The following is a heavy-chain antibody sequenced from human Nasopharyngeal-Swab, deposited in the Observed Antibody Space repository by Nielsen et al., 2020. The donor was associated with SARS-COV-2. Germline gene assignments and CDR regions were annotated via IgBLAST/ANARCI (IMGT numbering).Heavy chain of an antibody. CDR1: GFTFSSYS. Sequence: GESLKISCAASGFTFSSYSMNWVRQAPGKGLEWVSYISSSSSTIYYANSVKGRFTISRDNAKNSLYLQMNSLRAEDTAVYYCARGRGYYGSGDAFDIWGQGTMVTVSS. D-gene: IGHD3-10*01. CDR3: ARGRGYYGSGDAFDI. J-gene: IGHJ3*02. CDR2: ISSSSSTI. V-gene: IGHV3-48*01.